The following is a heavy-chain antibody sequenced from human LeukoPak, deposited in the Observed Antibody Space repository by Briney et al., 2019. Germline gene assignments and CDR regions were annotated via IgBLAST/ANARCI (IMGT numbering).Heavy chain of an antibody. CDR1: GGSFSGYY. CDR3: ARAGCSGGSCYGSRGAFDI. V-gene: IGHV4-34*01. D-gene: IGHD2-15*01. J-gene: IGHJ3*02. Sequence: PSETLSLTCAVYGGSFSGYYWSWIRQPPGKGLEWIGEINHSGSTNYNPSLKSRVTISVDTSKNQFSLKLSSVTAADTAMYYCARAGCSGGSCYGSRGAFDIWGQGTMVTVSS. CDR2: INHSGST.